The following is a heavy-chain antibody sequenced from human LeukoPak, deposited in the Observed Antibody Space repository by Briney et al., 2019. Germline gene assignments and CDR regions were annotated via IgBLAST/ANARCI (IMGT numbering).Heavy chain of an antibody. CDR3: ARYRGDGYFV. D-gene: IGHD5-24*01. V-gene: IGHV4-59*08. CDR1: GGSISSYY. CDR2: IYYSGST. Sequence: PSETLSLTCTVSGGSISSYYWSWIRQPPGKGLEWIGYIYYSGSTNYNPSLKSRVTISVDTSKNQFSLKLSSVTAADTAVYYCARYRGDGYFVWGQGTLVTVSS. J-gene: IGHJ4*02.